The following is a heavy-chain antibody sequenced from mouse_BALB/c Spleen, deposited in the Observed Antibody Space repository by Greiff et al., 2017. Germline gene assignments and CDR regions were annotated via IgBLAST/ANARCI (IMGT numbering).Heavy chain of an antibody. V-gene: IGHV3-8*02. Sequence: EVKLMESGPSLVKPSQTLSLTCSVTGDSITSGYWNWIRKFPGNKLEYMGYISYSGSTYYNPSLKSRISITRDTSKNQYYLQLNSVTTEDTATYYCARDYRYANYFDYWGQGTTLTVSS. CDR3: ARDYRYANYFDY. CDR1: GDSITSGY. D-gene: IGHD2-14*01. J-gene: IGHJ2*01. CDR2: ISYSGST.